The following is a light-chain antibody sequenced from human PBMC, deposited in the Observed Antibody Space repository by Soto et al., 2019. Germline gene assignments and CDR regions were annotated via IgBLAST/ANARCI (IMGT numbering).Light chain of an antibody. J-gene: IGKJ2*01. CDR2: WAS. V-gene: IGKV4-1*01. CDR1: QSVLYSSNNKNY. Sequence: DIPMTQSPDSLAVSLGERATINCKSSQSVLYSSNNKNYLAWYQQKPGQPPKLLIYWASTRESGVPDRFSGSGSGTDFTLTISSLQAEDVAVYYCQQYYSTPYTFGQGTKLEIK. CDR3: QQYYSTPYT.